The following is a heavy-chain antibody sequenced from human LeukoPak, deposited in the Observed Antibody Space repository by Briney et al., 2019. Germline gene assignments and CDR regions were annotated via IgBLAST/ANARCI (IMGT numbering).Heavy chain of an antibody. V-gene: IGHV3-7*01. J-gene: IGHJ6*02. CDR1: GFALSSHW. CDR3: ARNNGMDV. Sequence: GGSLRLSCAASGFALSSHWMTWVRQVPGRGPEWLANVNRDGSETHYLDSVKGRFTISKDNTKNSQYLQMNSLRAEDTALYHCARNNGMDVWGQGTTVIVSS. CDR2: VNRDGSET.